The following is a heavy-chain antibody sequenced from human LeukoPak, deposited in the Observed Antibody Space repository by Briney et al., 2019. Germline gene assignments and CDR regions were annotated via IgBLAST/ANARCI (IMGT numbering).Heavy chain of an antibody. D-gene: IGHD6-19*01. Sequence: ASVKVSCKASGYTFTSYGISWVRQAPGQGLEWMGWISAYNGNTNYAQKLQGRVTMTTDTSTSTAYVELRSLRSDDTAVYYCARTKPSTVAGNYWGQGTLVTVSS. CDR1: GYTFTSYG. J-gene: IGHJ4*02. V-gene: IGHV1-18*01. CDR3: ARTKPSTVAGNY. CDR2: ISAYNGNT.